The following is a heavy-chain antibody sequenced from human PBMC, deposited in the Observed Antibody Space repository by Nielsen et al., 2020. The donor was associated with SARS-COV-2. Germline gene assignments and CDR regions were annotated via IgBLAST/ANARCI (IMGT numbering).Heavy chain of an antibody. V-gene: IGHV4-59*01. CDR1: GGSISSYY. CDR3: AREGRRGPYYYYYMDV. D-gene: IGHD3-10*01. CDR2: IYYSGST. Sequence: SETLSLTCTVSGGSISSYYWSWIRQPPGKGLEWIGYIYYSGSTNYNPSLKSRVTISVDTSKNQFSLKLSSVTAADTAVHYCAREGRRGPYYYYYMDVWSKGTTVTVSS. J-gene: IGHJ6*03.